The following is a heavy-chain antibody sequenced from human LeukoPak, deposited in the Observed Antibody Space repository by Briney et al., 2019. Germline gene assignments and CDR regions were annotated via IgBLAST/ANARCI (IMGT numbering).Heavy chain of an antibody. CDR1: GFTFSSYA. V-gene: IGHV3-23*01. J-gene: IGHJ5*02. CDR2: ISGSGGST. Sequence: GGSLRLSCAASGFTFSSYAMSWVRQAPGKGLEWVSAISGSGGSTYCADSVKGRFTISRDNSKNTLYLQMNSLRAEDTAVYYCAKVSSIQLRALSGFDPWGQGTLVTVSS. D-gene: IGHD5-18*01. CDR3: AKVSSIQLRALSGFDP.